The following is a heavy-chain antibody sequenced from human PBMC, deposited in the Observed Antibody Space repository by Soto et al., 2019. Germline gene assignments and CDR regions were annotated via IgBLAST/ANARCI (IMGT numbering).Heavy chain of an antibody. Sequence: EVQLVESGGGLVKPGGSLRLSCAASGFTFSSYSMNWVRQAPGKGLEWVSSISSSSSYIYYADSVKGRFTISRDNAKNSLYLQMNSLRAEDTAVYHCAREVPYSTGVDYWGQGTLVTVAS. CDR2: ISSSSSYI. CDR1: GFTFSSYS. D-gene: IGHD6-25*01. J-gene: IGHJ4*02. V-gene: IGHV3-21*01. CDR3: AREVPYSTGVDY.